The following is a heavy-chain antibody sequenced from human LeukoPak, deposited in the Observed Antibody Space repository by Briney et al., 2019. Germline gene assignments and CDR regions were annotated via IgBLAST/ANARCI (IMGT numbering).Heavy chain of an antibody. D-gene: IGHD2-2*01. Sequence: PGGSLRLSCAASGFTFSSYAMHWVRQAPGKGLEWVAVISYDGSNKYYADSVKGRFTISRDNSKNTLYLQMNSLRAEDTAVYYCARAAQRPPTKTIVVVPAASPLTWYFDLWGRGTLVTVSS. CDR2: ISYDGSNK. J-gene: IGHJ2*01. CDR3: ARAAQRPPTKTIVVVPAASPLTWYFDL. V-gene: IGHV3-30-3*01. CDR1: GFTFSSYA.